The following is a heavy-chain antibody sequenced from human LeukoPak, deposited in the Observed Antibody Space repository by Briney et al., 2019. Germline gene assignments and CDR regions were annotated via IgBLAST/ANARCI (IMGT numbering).Heavy chain of an antibody. V-gene: IGHV3-7*01. CDR3: ARARGYYPEGFDY. Sequence: GGSLRLSCAASGFTFSSYWMSWVRQAPGKGLEWVANIRQDRSEKYYVDSVKGRFTISRDNAKNSLYLQMNSLRAEDTAVYYCARARGYYPEGFDYWGQGTLVTVSS. D-gene: IGHD3-22*01. J-gene: IGHJ4*02. CDR1: GFTFSSYW. CDR2: IRQDRSEK.